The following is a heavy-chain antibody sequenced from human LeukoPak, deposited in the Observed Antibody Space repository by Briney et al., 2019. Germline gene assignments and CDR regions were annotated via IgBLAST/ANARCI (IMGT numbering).Heavy chain of an antibody. CDR2: INPSGGST. V-gene: IGHV1-46*01. CDR3: AREAYDILTGSLNWFDP. CDR1: GYTFTSYY. Sequence: GASVKVSCKASGYTFTSYYMHWVRQAPGQGLEWMGIINPSGGSTSYAQKFQGRVTMTRDTSTSTVYMELSSLRSEDTAVYYCAREAYDILTGSLNWFDPWGQGTLVTVSS. J-gene: IGHJ5*02. D-gene: IGHD3-9*01.